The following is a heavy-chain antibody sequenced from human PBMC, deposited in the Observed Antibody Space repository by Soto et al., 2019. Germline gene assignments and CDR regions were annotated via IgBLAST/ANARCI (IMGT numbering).Heavy chain of an antibody. CDR1: GDSISNGIYY. Sequence: QVQVQESGPGLVKPSQTLSLTCTVSGDSISNGIYYWTWIRQHPGKGLEWIGHVHYSGTIYYNPSLTSRVTMSVDTSKNQVSLELSSVTVADPAVYYCVRAADRYKCGFWGQGTLVTVSS. D-gene: IGHD2-21*02. J-gene: IGHJ4*02. V-gene: IGHV4-31*03. CDR2: VHYSGTI. CDR3: VRAADRYKCGF.